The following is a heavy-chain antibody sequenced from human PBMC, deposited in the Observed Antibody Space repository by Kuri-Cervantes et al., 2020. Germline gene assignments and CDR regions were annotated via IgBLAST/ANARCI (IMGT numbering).Heavy chain of an antibody. J-gene: IGHJ3*02. V-gene: IGHV3-15*01. CDR2: IRNKLDGGTT. CDR1: GFPFSSYA. CDR3: TTFNDRDAFDI. Sequence: GESLKISCSASGFPFSSYAMSWVRQAPGKGLEWVGLIRNKLDGGTTDYAAPVKGRLSISRDDSKSTLSLQMISLQTEDTAIYYCTTFNDRDAFDIWGQGTMVTVSS.